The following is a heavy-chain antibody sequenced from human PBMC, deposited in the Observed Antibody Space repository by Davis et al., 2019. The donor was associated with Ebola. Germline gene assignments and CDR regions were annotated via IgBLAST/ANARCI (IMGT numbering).Heavy chain of an antibody. CDR1: GGTFSNYA. V-gene: IGHV1-69*06. CDR3: ATTYDSRGYYSIGSFDF. J-gene: IGHJ4*02. Sequence: AASVKVSCKASGGTFSNYAINWVRQAPGQGPEWMGGIIPIFGTTNYAQKFQGRVTITADKSTSTAYMELSSLGSEDTAIYYCATTYDSRGYYSIGSFDFWGQGALVTVSS. CDR2: IIPIFGTT. D-gene: IGHD3-22*01.